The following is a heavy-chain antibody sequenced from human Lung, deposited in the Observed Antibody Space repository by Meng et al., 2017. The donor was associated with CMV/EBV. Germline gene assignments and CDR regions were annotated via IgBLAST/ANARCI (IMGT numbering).Heavy chain of an antibody. V-gene: IGHV3-21*01. D-gene: IGHD1-1*01. CDR2: ISSVSISI. J-gene: IGHJ3*01. CDR1: GFTFIDYT. Sequence: GESLKISCASSGFTFIDYTMNWVRQAPGKGLEWLSSISSVSISIFYSDSVRGRFTISRDNAENSLYLQMNSLRVDDTAVYYGVRTKNLRENWNPAAFDLWGQGXMVTFSS. CDR3: VRTKNLRENWNPAAFDL.